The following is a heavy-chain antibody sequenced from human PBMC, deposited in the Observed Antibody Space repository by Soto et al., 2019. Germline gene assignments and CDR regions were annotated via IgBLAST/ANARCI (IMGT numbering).Heavy chain of an antibody. V-gene: IGHV3-23*01. D-gene: IGHD1-26*01. J-gene: IGHJ6*02. CDR2: ISGSGGST. Sequence: PGGSLRLSCAASGFTFSSYAMSWVRQAPGKGLEWVSAISGSGGSTYYADSVKGRFTISRDNSKNTLYLQMNSLRSEDTAVYYCAKDRRADWESYYYYAMDVWGQGTTVTVSS. CDR1: GFTFSSYA. CDR3: AKDRRADWESYYYYAMDV.